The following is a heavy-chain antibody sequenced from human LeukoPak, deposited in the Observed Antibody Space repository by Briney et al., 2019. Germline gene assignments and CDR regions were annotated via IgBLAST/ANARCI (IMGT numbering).Heavy chain of an antibody. D-gene: IGHD1-26*01. Sequence: PSETLSLTCTVSGGSINNYYWSWIRQPAGKGLECIGRIYTRGSTNYNPSLKSRVTMSVDTSKNQFSLKLSSVTAADTAVYYCARGRYSADICSGGDAFDIWGQGTMVSVSS. V-gene: IGHV4-4*07. J-gene: IGHJ3*02. CDR2: IYTRGST. CDR1: GGSINNYY. CDR3: ARGRYSADICSGGDAFDI.